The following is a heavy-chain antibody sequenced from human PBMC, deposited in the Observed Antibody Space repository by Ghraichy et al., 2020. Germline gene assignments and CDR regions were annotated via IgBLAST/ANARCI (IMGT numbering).Heavy chain of an antibody. Sequence: SQTLSLTCAVSGGSVNSGTYFWSWIRQPPGKGLEWIGYIYYSGNTNYNPSLKSRVTISIDTSKNQFSLRLSSVTTADTAVYSCARIYRGTGRSGRPYYFVYWGQGTLVIVSS. CDR3: ARIYRGTGRSGRPYYFVY. D-gene: IGHD3-16*02. CDR1: GGSVNSGTYF. J-gene: IGHJ4*02. CDR2: IYYSGNT. V-gene: IGHV4-61*01.